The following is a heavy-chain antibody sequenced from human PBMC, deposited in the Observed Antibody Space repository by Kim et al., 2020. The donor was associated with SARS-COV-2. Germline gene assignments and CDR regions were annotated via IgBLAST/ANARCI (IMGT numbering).Heavy chain of an antibody. Sequence: YSPSVQCQVTISADKSISTAYLQWSSLKASDTAMYYCARAIEYSSEDFDYWGQGTLVTVSS. CDR3: ARAIEYSSEDFDY. J-gene: IGHJ4*02. V-gene: IGHV5-51*01. D-gene: IGHD6-6*01.